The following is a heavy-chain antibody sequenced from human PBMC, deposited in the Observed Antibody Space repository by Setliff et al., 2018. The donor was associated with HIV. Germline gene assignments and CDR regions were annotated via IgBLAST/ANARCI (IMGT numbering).Heavy chain of an antibody. D-gene: IGHD3-16*01. V-gene: IGHV4-61*09. Sequence: TLSLTCTVSGGSISSGSYYWSWIRQPAGKGLEWIGHIYTSGSTNYNPSLKSRVTISVDTSKNQFSLKLSPVTAADTAVYYCARDLGPQFDYWGQGTLVTVSS. CDR2: IYTSGST. CDR3: ARDLGPQFDY. CDR1: GGSISSGSYY. J-gene: IGHJ4*02.